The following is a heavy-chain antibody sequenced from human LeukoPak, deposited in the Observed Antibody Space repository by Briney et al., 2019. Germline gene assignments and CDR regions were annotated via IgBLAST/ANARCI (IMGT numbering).Heavy chain of an antibody. CDR3: AKLGKTENHYGSGRFSYYYYMDV. CDR2: ISGSGGST. J-gene: IGHJ6*03. CDR1: GFNFSSYG. D-gene: IGHD3-10*01. Sequence: GGSLRLSCVTSGFNFSSYGMHWVRQAPGKGLEWVSAISGSGGSTYYADSVKGRFTISRDNSKNTLYLQMNSLRAEDTAVYYCAKLGKTENHYGSGRFSYYYYMDVWGKGTTVTISS. V-gene: IGHV3-23*01.